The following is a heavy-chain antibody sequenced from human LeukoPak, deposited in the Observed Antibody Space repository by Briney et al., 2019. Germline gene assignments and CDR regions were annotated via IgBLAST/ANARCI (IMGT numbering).Heavy chain of an antibody. CDR1: GYTFTGYY. CDR2: INPNSGGT. Sequence: GASVKVSCKASGYTFTGYYMHWVRQAPGQGLEWMGWINPNSGGTNYAQKFQGGVTMTRDTSISTAYMELSRLRSDDTAVYYCARVRRNYYDSSGYRYWGQGTLVTVSS. CDR3: ARVRRNYYDSSGYRY. J-gene: IGHJ4*02. D-gene: IGHD3-22*01. V-gene: IGHV1-2*02.